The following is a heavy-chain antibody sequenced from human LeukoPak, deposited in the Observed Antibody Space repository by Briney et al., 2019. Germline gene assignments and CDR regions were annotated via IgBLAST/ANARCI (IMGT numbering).Heavy chain of an antibody. CDR3: ATYYRGGLFDY. D-gene: IGHD1-26*01. CDR2: ISYDGSDK. Sequence: GGSVRLSCAASGFTFNDYGMHWVRQAPGKGLEWVAVISYDGSDKYYADSVKGRFTISRDNSKNTLYLQVNSLRDEDTAVYYCATYYRGGLFDYWGQGTLVTVSS. J-gene: IGHJ4*02. V-gene: IGHV3-30*03. CDR1: GFTFNDYG.